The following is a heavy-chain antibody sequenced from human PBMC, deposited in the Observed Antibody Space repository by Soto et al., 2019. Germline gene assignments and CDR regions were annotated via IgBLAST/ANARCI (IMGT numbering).Heavy chain of an antibody. V-gene: IGHV1-18*01. D-gene: IGHD3-16*01. CDR1: GYTFTSYG. CDR3: ARDLVLPRGGANANRPAGY. CDR2: ISAYNGNT. J-gene: IGHJ4*02. Sequence: GASVKVSCKASGYTFTSYGISWVRQAPGQGLEWMGWISAYNGNTNYAQKLQGRVTMTTDTSTSTAYMELRSLRSDDTAVYYCARDLVLPRGGANANRPAGYWGQGTLVTVSS.